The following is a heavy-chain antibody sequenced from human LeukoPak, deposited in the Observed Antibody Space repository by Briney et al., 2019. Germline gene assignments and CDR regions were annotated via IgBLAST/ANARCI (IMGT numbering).Heavy chain of an antibody. J-gene: IGHJ4*02. CDR2: IYYSGST. D-gene: IGHD2/OR15-2a*01. V-gene: IGHV4-59*08. Sequence: SETLSLTCTVSGGSISSYYWSWIRQPPGKGLEWIGYIYYSGSTNYNPPLKSRVTISVETSKNQFSLKLRSVTAADTAVYYCARHIPGNPYFDYWGQGTLVTVSS. CDR1: GGSISSYY. CDR3: ARHIPGNPYFDY.